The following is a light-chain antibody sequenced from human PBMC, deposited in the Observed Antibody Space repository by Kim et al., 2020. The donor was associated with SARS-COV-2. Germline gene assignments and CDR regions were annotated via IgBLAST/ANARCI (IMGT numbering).Light chain of an antibody. CDR1: RDINGH. Sequence: ASVGDRVTITCRASRDINGHVNWYQQKPGKAPTLLIYGASNLEAGVPSRFSGGGAGADFIFTISSLQPEDIATYYCQHYNDLPWAFGQGTKVDIK. J-gene: IGKJ1*01. V-gene: IGKV1-33*01. CDR3: QHYNDLPWA. CDR2: GAS.